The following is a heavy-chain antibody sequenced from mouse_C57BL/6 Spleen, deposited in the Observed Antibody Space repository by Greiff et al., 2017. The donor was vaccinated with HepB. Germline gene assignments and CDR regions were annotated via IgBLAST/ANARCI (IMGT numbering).Heavy chain of an antibody. V-gene: IGHV1-62-3*01. CDR2: IDPNSGGT. J-gene: IGHJ2*01. Sequence: QVQLQQPGAELVKPGASVKLSCKASGYTFTSYWMHWVKQRPGRGLEWIGRIDPNSGGTQYNEKFKSKATLTVDKSSSTAYMQLSSLTSEDSAVCYCASAVRILRPNFDYWGQGTTLTVSS. D-gene: IGHD1-2*01. CDR1: GYTFTSYW. CDR3: ASAVRILRPNFDY.